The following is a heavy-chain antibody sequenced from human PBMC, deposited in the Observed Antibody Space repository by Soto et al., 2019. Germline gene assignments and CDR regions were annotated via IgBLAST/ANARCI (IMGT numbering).Heavy chain of an antibody. CDR3: GRQPGHCGSTTCFGYYSVDV. CDR2: IYYSGST. V-gene: IGHV4-39*01. Sequence: QLQLQESGPRLVKPSETLSLTCSVSGGSISSSSYSWGWIRQPPGKGLEWIGTIYYSGSTHYNPSLGGRVAISAATPNHQLSLRLSSVPAADTAVYYCGRQPGHCGSTTCFGYYSVDVWGQGTTVTVS. D-gene: IGHD2-2*01. J-gene: IGHJ6*02. CDR1: GGSISSSSYS.